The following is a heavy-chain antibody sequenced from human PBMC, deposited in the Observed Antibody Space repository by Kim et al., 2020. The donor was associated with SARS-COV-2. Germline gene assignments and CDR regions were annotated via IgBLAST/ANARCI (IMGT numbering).Heavy chain of an antibody. Sequence: GESLQISCKGSGYSFTSYWIGWVRQMPGKGLEWMGIIYPGDSDTRYSPSFQGQVTISADKSISTAYLQWSSLKASDTAMYYCARQAHPLMVYAIRGENWFDPWGQGTLVTVSS. CDR2: IYPGDSDT. V-gene: IGHV5-51*01. CDR1: GYSFTSYW. CDR3: ARQAHPLMVYAIRGENWFDP. J-gene: IGHJ5*02. D-gene: IGHD2-8*01.